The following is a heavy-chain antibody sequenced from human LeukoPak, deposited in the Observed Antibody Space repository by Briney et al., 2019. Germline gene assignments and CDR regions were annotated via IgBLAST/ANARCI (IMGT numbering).Heavy chain of an antibody. J-gene: IGHJ4*02. Sequence: PGGSLRLSCAASGFTFSTSAMHWVRQAPGKGLEWVAVISNDGTSKYYADSAKGPFTISRDDSKNTLYLQMTSLRAGDTAVYYCASDLSAGFWGQGTLVTVSS. CDR1: GFTFSTSA. CDR3: ASDLSAGF. V-gene: IGHV3-30*01. CDR2: ISNDGTSK.